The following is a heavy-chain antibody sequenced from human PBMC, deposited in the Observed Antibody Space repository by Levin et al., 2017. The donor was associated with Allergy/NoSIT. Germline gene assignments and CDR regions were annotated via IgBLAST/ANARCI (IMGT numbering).Heavy chain of an antibody. CDR2: ISWNSGSI. D-gene: IGHD2-2*01. J-gene: IGHJ6*02. Sequence: LSLTCAASGFTFDDYAMHWVRQAPGKGLEWVSGISWNSGSIGYADSVKGRFTISRDNAKNSLYLQMNSLRAEDTALYYCAKDLGYCSSTSCSSSYYYGMDVWGQGTTVTVSS. CDR1: GFTFDDYA. V-gene: IGHV3-9*01. CDR3: AKDLGYCSSTSCSSSYYYGMDV.